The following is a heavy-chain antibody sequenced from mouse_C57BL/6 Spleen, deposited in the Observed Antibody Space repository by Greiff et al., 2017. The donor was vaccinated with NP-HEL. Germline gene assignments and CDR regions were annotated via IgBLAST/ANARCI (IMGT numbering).Heavy chain of an antibody. V-gene: IGHV1-82*01. CDR1: GYAFSSSW. CDR2: IYPGDGDT. Sequence: VQLQESGPELVKPGASVKISCKASGYAFSSSWMNWVKQRPGKGLEWIGRIYPGDGDTNYNGKFKGKATLTADKSSSTAYMQLSSLTSEDSAVYFCAKGYFDVWGTGTTVTVSS. J-gene: IGHJ1*03. CDR3: AKGYFDV.